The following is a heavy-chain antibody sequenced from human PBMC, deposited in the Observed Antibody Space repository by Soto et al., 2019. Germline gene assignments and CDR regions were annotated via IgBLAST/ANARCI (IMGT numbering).Heavy chain of an antibody. V-gene: IGHV1-8*01. J-gene: IGHJ6*02. D-gene: IGHD6-25*01. Sequence: ASVKVSCKASGYTFTSYDINWVRQATGQGLEWMGWMNPNSGNTGYAQKFQGRVTMTRNTSISTAYMELSSLRSEDTAVYYCARGAALPYYYYGMDAWGQGTTVTVSS. CDR1: GYTFTSYD. CDR2: MNPNSGNT. CDR3: ARGAALPYYYYGMDA.